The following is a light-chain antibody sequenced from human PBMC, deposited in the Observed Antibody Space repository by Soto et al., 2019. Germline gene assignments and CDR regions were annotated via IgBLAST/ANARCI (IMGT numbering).Light chain of an antibody. J-gene: IGKJ4*01. V-gene: IGKV3-15*01. CDR3: QQYNNWPLS. CDR2: GAS. Sequence: EIVMTQSPATLSVSQGERATLSCRASQSGNNNLAWYQQKPGQAPRHLIYGASARATGIPARFSGSGSGTAFTLTLSSLPSVDFAVYYCQQYNNWPLSFGGGTKVEIK. CDR1: QSGNNN.